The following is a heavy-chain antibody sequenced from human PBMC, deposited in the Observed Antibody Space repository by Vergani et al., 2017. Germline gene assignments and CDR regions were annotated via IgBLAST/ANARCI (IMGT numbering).Heavy chain of an antibody. CDR3: AYLPAAKGRNWVDP. Sequence: EVQLVQSGAEVKKPGATVKISCKVSGYTFTDYYMHWVQQAPGKGLEWMGLVDPEDGETIYAEKFQGRVTITAETSTDTAYMELSSLRSEATAVFYCAYLPAAKGRNWVDPWGQGTLVTVSS. CDR1: GYTFTDYY. J-gene: IGHJ5*02. D-gene: IGHD2-2*01. V-gene: IGHV1-69-2*01. CDR2: VDPEDGET.